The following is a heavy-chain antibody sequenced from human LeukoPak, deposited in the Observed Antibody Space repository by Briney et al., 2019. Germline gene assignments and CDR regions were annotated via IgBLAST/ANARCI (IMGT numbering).Heavy chain of an antibody. CDR3: AKDLYGSGSYQIRLFDY. D-gene: IGHD3-10*01. Sequence: GGSLRLSCAASGFTFSSYGMHWVRQAPGKGLEWVAFIRYDGSNKFYADSVKGRFTISRDNSKNTLYLQMKSLRAEDTAVYYCAKDLYGSGSYQIRLFDYWGQGTLVTVSS. J-gene: IGHJ4*02. V-gene: IGHV3-30*02. CDR1: GFTFSSYG. CDR2: IRYDGSNK.